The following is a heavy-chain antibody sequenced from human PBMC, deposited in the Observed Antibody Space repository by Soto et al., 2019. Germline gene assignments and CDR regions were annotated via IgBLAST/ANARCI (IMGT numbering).Heavy chain of an antibody. CDR3: AFTRPGDYDSSGYYYNYYGMDV. CDR2: IYYSGST. V-gene: IGHV4-31*03. CDR1: GGSISSGGYY. Sequence: SETLSLTCTVSGGSISSGGYYWSWIRQHPGKGLEWIGYIYYSGSTYYNPSLKSRVTISVDTSKNQFSLKLSSVTAADTAVYYCAFTRPGDYDSSGYYYNYYGMDVWGQGTTVTVSS. D-gene: IGHD3-22*01. J-gene: IGHJ6*02.